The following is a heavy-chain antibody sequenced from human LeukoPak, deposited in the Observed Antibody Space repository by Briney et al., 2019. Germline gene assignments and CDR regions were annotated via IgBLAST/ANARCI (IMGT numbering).Heavy chain of an antibody. CDR2: IKQDGSEK. Sequence: PGGSLRLSCAASGFTFSSYGMHWVRQAAGKGLEWVANIKQDGSEKSYVDSVKGRFTISRDNAKNSLYLQMNSLRAEDTAVYYCARGQYSSSTPFDYWGQGTLVTVSS. J-gene: IGHJ4*02. V-gene: IGHV3-7*01. CDR3: ARGQYSSSTPFDY. CDR1: GFTFSSYG. D-gene: IGHD6-6*01.